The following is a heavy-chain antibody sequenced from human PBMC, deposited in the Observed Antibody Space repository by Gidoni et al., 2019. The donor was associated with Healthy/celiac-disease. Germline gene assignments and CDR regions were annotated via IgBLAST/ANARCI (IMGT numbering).Heavy chain of an antibody. CDR3: ARSGWLVTPHFDY. D-gene: IGHD6-19*01. CDR1: GYPFTGYY. J-gene: IGHJ4*02. V-gene: IGHV1-2*02. Sequence: QVQLVQSGAEVQKPGASVKVSCKASGYPFTGYYMHWVRQAPGQGLEWMGWINPNRGGTNYAQRFQGRVTMTRDTSISTAYMELSRLRSDDTAVYYCARSGWLVTPHFDYWGQGTLVTVSS. CDR2: INPNRGGT.